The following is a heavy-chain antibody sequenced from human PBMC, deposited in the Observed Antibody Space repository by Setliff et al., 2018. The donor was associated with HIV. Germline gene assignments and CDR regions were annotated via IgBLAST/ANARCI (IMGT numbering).Heavy chain of an antibody. V-gene: IGHV3-74*01. CDR1: GFTFSGYE. CDR2: IDTDGTGT. CDR3: ATGSGWYSPDY. Sequence: PGGSLRLSCAASGFTFSGYEMNWVRQAPGKGLVWVSRIDTDGTGTTYADSVKGRFTISRDNAKNTLYLQMNSLGAGDTAVYYCATGSGWYSPDYWGQGTLVTVSS. D-gene: IGHD6-19*01. J-gene: IGHJ4*02.